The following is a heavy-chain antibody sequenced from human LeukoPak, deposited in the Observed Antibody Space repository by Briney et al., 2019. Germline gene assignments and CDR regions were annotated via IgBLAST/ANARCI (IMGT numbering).Heavy chain of an antibody. CDR2: INPKSGGA. D-gene: IGHD3-9*01. V-gene: IGHV1-2*02. J-gene: IGHJ4*02. CDR3: AREYILTAYYGDY. CDR1: GFTFNAYN. Sequence: ASVKVPCKASGFTFNAYNIHWVRQAPGQGLEWMGWINPKSGGANYAQKFQGRVTMTWDTSISTAYMELSRLRSDDTAVYYCAREYILTAYYGDYWGQGTLVTVSS.